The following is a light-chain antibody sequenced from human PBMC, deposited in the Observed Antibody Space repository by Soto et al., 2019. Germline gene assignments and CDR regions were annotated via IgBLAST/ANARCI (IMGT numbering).Light chain of an antibody. J-gene: IGKJ4*01. CDR1: QGIGND. Sequence: AIQMTQSPSSLSASVGDRVTITCRSSQGIGNDLGWYQQRPGKAPKLLIYAAYTLQSGVPSRFSGSGSGTEFTLTISSLQPEDFATYYCLQDYIYPLTFGGGTKVEIK. CDR2: AAY. V-gene: IGKV1-6*01. CDR3: LQDYIYPLT.